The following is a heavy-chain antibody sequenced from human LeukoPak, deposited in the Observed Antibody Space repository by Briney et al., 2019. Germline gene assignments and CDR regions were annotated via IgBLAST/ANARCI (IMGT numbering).Heavy chain of an antibody. CDR3: ARERYYYDSTNYMAHYYLDY. V-gene: IGHV4-59*01. D-gene: IGHD3-22*01. CDR2: IHYSGSI. J-gene: IGHJ4*02. CDR1: GASISSYY. Sequence: PSETLSLTCTVSGASISSYYWSWVRQPPGKGLEGVGYIHYSGSINYNTSLTSRGSMSVETTKKQCSLTVNSMTAADTAMYFCARERYYYDSTNYMAHYYLDYWGQGTLVTVSS.